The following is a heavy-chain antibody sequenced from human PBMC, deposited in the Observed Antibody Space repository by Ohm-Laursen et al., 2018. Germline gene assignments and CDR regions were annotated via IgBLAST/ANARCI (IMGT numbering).Heavy chain of an antibody. V-gene: IGHV1-46*01. Sequence: GASVKVSCKASGYTFTGYYMHWVRQAPGQGLEWMGIINPSGGSTSYAQKFQGRVTMTRDTSTSTVYMELCSLRSEDTAVYYCARDSSYDYYDSSGYSDAFDIWGQGTMVTVSS. CDR2: INPSGGST. D-gene: IGHD3-22*01. CDR1: GYTFTGYY. CDR3: ARDSSYDYYDSSGYSDAFDI. J-gene: IGHJ3*02.